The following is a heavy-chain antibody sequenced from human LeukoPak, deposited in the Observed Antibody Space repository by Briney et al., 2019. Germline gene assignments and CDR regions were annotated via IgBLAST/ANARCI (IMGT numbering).Heavy chain of an antibody. V-gene: IGHV1-2*02. CDR1: GYTFTDYY. D-gene: IGHD1-1*01. J-gene: IGHJ4*02. CDR3: ARDFPPDWNLDY. CDR2: IIPNSGVT. Sequence: ASVKVSCKASGYTFTDYYIHWVRQAPGQGLEWMGWIIPNSGVTKYAQKFQGRVTMTRDTSVSTAYMELTSLRSDDTALYYCARDFPPDWNLDYWGQGTLVTVSS.